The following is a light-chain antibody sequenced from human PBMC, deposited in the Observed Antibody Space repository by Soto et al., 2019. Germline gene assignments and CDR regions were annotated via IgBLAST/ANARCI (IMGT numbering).Light chain of an antibody. J-gene: IGLJ1*01. CDR2: EGT. CDR3: CSYAGSYTYV. Sequence: QSALTQPASVSGSPGQSITISCTGTSSDVGSENYNLVSWYQQRPGKAPKLMIYEGTKRPSGASNRFSGSKSGNTASLTISGLQAEDEADYYCCSYAGSYTYVFGTGTKLTV. CDR1: SSDVGSENYNL. V-gene: IGLV2-23*01.